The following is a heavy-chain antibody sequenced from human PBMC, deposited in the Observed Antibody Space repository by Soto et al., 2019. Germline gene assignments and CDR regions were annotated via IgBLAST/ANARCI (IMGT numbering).Heavy chain of an antibody. V-gene: IGHV4-59*01. CDR2: IYYSGST. D-gene: IGHD3-3*01. J-gene: IGHJ5*02. Sequence: PSETLSLTCTVSGGSISSYHWSWIRQPPGKGLEWIGYIYYSGSTNYNPSLKSRVTISVDTSKNQFSLKLSSVTAADTAVYYCARLVFWSGLNWFDLWGQGTLVTVSS. CDR1: GGSISSYH. CDR3: ARLVFWSGLNWFDL.